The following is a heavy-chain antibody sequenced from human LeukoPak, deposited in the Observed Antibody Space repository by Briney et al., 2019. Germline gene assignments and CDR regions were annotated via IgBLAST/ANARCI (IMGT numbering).Heavy chain of an antibody. CDR2: INPNSGGT. CDR3: ARGSPRITMVRGGLDY. CDR1: GYTFTGYY. Sequence: GASVKVSCKASGYTFTGYYMHWVRQAPGQGLEWMGWINPNSGGTNYAQKFQGWVTMTRDTSISTAYMELSRLRSDDTAVYYCARGSPRITMVRGGLDYWGQGTLVTVSS. V-gene: IGHV1-2*04. J-gene: IGHJ4*02. D-gene: IGHD3-10*01.